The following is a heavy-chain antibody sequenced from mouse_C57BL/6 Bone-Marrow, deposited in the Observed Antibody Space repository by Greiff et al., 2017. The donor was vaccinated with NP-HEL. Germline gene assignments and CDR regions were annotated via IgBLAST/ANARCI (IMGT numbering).Heavy chain of an antibody. Sequence: EVQGVESGGDLVKPGGSLKLSCAASGFTFSSYGMSWVRQTPDKRLEWVATISSGGSYTYYPDSVKGRFTISRDNAKNALYLQMSSLKSEDTAMYYCARATVNYFDYWGQGTTLTVSS. J-gene: IGHJ2*01. CDR2: ISSGGSYT. V-gene: IGHV5-6*01. CDR1: GFTFSSYG. CDR3: ARATVNYFDY. D-gene: IGHD1-1*01.